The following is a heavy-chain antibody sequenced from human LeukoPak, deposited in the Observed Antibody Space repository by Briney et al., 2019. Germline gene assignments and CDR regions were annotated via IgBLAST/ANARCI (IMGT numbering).Heavy chain of an antibody. D-gene: IGHD4-17*01. CDR2: IYTSGST. CDR1: GGSISSYY. CDR3: ARGGADYGGNPTPSYGMDV. V-gene: IGHV4-4*07. Sequence: SETLSLTCTVSGGSISSYYWSWIRQPAGKGLEWIGRIYTSGSTNYNPSLKSRVTMSVDTSKNQFSLKLSSVTAADTAVYYCARGGADYGGNPTPSYGMDVWGQGTTVTVSS. J-gene: IGHJ6*02.